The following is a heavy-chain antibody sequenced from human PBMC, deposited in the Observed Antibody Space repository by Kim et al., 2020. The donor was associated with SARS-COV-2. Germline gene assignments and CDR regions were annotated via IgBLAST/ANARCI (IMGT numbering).Heavy chain of an antibody. J-gene: IGHJ4*02. CDR3: AKTWIQLWSFDY. Sequence: GGSLRLSCAASGFTFGSYAMNWVRQAPGKGLEWVSIIYSGGSSTYYGDSVKGRFTISRDNSKNTLYLQMNSLRAEDTAVYYCAKTWIQLWSFDYWGQRTPVTDCS. D-gene: IGHD5-18*01. CDR1: GFTFGSYA. CDR2: IYSGGSST. V-gene: IGHV3-23*03.